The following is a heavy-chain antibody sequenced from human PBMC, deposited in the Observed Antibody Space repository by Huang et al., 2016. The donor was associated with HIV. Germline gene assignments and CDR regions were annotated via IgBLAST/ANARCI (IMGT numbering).Heavy chain of an antibody. D-gene: IGHD6-19*01. CDR2: MKSKTDGRTT. CDR3: TTESESSGWTMDHDAFDI. Sequence: EVQLVESGGGLVKPGGSLSLSCAASGFTFSNAWRSWVRKAPGKGLEWVGLMKSKTDGRTTDYAAPVKGRFTISRDDSKNTLYLQMNSLKTEDTAVYYCTTESESSGWTMDHDAFDIWGQGTMVTVSS. V-gene: IGHV3-15*01. J-gene: IGHJ3*02. CDR1: GFTFSNAW.